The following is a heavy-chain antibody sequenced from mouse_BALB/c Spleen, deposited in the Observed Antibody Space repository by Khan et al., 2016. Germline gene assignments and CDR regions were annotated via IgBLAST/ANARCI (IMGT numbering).Heavy chain of an antibody. CDR1: GYTFTNNG. Sequence: QFQLGQSGPELKKPGETVKISCKASGYTFTNNGMNWVKQNPGKGLKWMGWINTYTGEPTYVDDFKGRFAFSLETSATTAYLQINNLKNEDTATYFGARVGYAGTMDYWGQGTSVTVSS. CDR2: INTYTGEP. D-gene: IGHD2-14*01. J-gene: IGHJ4*01. V-gene: IGHV9-3-1*01. CDR3: ARVGYAGTMDY.